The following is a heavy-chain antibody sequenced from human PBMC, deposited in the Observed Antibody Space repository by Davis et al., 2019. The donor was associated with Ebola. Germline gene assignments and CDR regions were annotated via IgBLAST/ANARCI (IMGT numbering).Heavy chain of an antibody. Sequence: ASVKVSCKASGYTFTSYHMHWVRQAPGQGLEWMGIINPSGGSTTYAQKFQGRVTMTRDTSTSTVYMELSSLRSEDTAVYYCARGLIERMGAAGYPIDYWGQGTLVTVSS. V-gene: IGHV1-46*01. D-gene: IGHD6-13*01. CDR3: ARGLIERMGAAGYPIDY. J-gene: IGHJ4*02. CDR2: INPSGGST. CDR1: GYTFTSYH.